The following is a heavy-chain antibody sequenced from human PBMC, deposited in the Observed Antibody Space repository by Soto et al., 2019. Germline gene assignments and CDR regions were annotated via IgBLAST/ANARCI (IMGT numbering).Heavy chain of an antibody. CDR3: AKISCSSTNCYVVSGAGSYFES. CDR2: ISYSGETK. J-gene: IGHJ4*02. D-gene: IGHD2-2*01. Sequence: GGSLRLSCAASGFTFSNYGMQWVRQTPDKGLEWVAVISYSGETKYYADSVKGRFTVTRDNSQNTLYLQMNSLRAEDTALYYCAKISCSSTNCYVVSGAGSYFESWGQGTXVTVSS. V-gene: IGHV3-30*18. CDR1: GFTFSNYG.